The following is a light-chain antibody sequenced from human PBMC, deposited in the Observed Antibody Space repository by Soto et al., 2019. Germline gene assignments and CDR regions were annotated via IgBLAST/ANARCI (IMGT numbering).Light chain of an antibody. J-gene: IGKJ1*01. CDR1: QNIGSR. V-gene: IGKV1-5*01. CDR2: DAS. CDR3: QQYNSYWT. Sequence: DIPMSQSPYTLSPFGGDRVSLTCRASQNIGSRLAWYQQKPGKAPKLLIYDASSLESGVPSRFSGSGSGTEFTLTISSLQPDDFATYYCQQYNSYWTFGQGTKVDI.